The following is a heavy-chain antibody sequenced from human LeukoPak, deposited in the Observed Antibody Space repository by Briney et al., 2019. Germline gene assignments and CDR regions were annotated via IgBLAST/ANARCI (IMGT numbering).Heavy chain of an antibody. V-gene: IGHV3-21*01. CDR3: ARVRSGWYEDY. D-gene: IGHD6-19*01. J-gene: IGHJ4*02. CDR2: ISSSNSYI. Sequence: GGSLRLSCAASGFTFSTYSMNWVRQAPGKGLEWVSYISSSNSYIYYADSVKGRFTISRDNAKNSLYLQMNSLRAEDTAVYYCARVRSGWYEDYWGQGTLVTVSS. CDR1: GFTFSTYS.